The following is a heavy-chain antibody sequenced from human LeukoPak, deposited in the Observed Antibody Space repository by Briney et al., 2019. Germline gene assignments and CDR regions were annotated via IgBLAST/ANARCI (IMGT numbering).Heavy chain of an antibody. CDR2: ISHSGST. CDR3: AKMTPVTSFQLLVLDS. D-gene: IGHD4-11*01. J-gene: IGHJ4*02. V-gene: IGHV4-4*02. Sequence: PSGTLSLTCAVSGGSISSRNWWTWVRQPPGKGLEWIGKISHSGSTNYNPSLESRVTVSVDNSKNQFSLKLSSVTAADTAVYYCAKMTPVTSFQLLVLDSWGPGTLVTISS. CDR1: GGSISSRNW.